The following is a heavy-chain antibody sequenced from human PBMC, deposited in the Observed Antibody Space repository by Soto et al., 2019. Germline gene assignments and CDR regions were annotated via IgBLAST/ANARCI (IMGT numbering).Heavy chain of an antibody. Sequence: QVQLQESGPGLVKPSQTLSLTCTVSGGSISSGGYYWSWIRQHPGKGLEWIGYIYYSGSTYYNPSLKSRVTISVDPSKNQFSLKLSSVTAADTAVYYCARVGATYYYGSGSYPHYFDYWGQGTLVTVSS. J-gene: IGHJ4*02. CDR2: IYYSGST. CDR3: ARVGATYYYGSGSYPHYFDY. V-gene: IGHV4-31*03. CDR1: GGSISSGGYY. D-gene: IGHD3-10*01.